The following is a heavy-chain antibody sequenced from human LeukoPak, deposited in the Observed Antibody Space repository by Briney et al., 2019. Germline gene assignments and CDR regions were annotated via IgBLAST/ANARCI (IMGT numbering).Heavy chain of an antibody. CDR3: AKDISSGYSRGDWFDP. D-gene: IGHD3-22*01. CDR2: ISGSGGST. V-gene: IGHV3-23*01. Sequence: GGSLRLSCVASGFTFSTYAMGWVRQVPGKGLEWVSAISGSGGSTYYADSVRGRFTISRDNSKNTLYLQMNSLRAEDTAVYYCAKDISSGYSRGDWFDPWGQGTLVTISS. CDR1: GFTFSTYA. J-gene: IGHJ5*02.